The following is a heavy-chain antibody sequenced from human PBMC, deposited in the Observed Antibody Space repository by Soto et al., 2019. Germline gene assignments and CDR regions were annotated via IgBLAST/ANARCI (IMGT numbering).Heavy chain of an antibody. CDR3: ARNMDYYYGRGSGNGHGV. D-gene: IGHD3-10*02. Sequence: QVQLVQSGAEVKEPGDSVRVSCEASGYTFTAYHIHWVRQAPGQGLEWMGWINPKFGATTYAQDFQGRVSMTRDMSISTVDMELSRLTSDDTAIYYCARNMDYYYGRGSGNGHGVWGQGTTVTVFS. CDR2: INPKFGAT. V-gene: IGHV1-2*02. J-gene: IGHJ6*02. CDR1: GYTFTAYH.